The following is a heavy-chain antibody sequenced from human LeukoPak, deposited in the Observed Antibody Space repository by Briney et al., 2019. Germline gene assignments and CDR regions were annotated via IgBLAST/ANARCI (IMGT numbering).Heavy chain of an antibody. V-gene: IGHV1-69*01. D-gene: IGHD2-2*01. J-gene: IGHJ5*02. CDR3: ARDGGIVSSTGCYACGPFDP. Sequence: ASVKVSCKASGGTFSSYAISWVRQAPGQGLEWMGGIIPIFGTANYAQKFQGRVTITADESTSTAYMELSSLRSEDTAVYYCARDGGIVSSTGCYACGPFDPWGQGTLVTVSS. CDR1: GGTFSSYA. CDR2: IIPIFGTA.